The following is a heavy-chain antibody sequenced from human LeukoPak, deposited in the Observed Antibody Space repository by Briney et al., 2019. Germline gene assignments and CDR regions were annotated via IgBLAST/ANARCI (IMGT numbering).Heavy chain of an antibody. CDR3: ARDLADGGDNYDILTGYYFPSSPPPQDFDY. D-gene: IGHD3-9*01. CDR2: IYHSGST. J-gene: IGHJ4*02. V-gene: IGHV4-38-2*02. Sequence: SETLSLTCTVSGYSISSAYYWGCIRQPPGKGLEWIGSIYHSGSTYYNPSLKSRVTISVDTSKNQFSLKLSSVTAADTAVYYCARDLADGGDNYDILTGYYFPSSPPPQDFDYWGQGTLVTVSS. CDR1: GYSISSAYY.